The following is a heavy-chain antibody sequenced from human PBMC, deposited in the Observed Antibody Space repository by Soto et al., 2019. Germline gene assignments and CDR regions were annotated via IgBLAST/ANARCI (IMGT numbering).Heavy chain of an antibody. Sequence: ASVKVSCKASGYTFTGYYMHWVRQAPGQGLEWMGWINPNSGGTNYAQKFQGRVTMTRDTSISTAYMELSRLRSDDTAVYYCARARGGSYYDDDYGMDVWGQGTTVTVSS. J-gene: IGHJ6*02. D-gene: IGHD1-26*01. CDR1: GYTFTGYY. CDR3: ARARGGSYYDDDYGMDV. V-gene: IGHV1-2*02. CDR2: INPNSGGT.